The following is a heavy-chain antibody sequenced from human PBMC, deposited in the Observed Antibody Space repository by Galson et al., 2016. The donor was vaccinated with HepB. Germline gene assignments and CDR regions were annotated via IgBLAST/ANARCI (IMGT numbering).Heavy chain of an antibody. J-gene: IGHJ5*01. Sequence: SLRLSCAASGYFFSDFSMNWVRQAPGKGLEWVSYISSSSGVLYYADSVKGRFTISRDDAKNTLYLQMNSLRGEDTAVYSCAKGGYCSRARCPGRNWFDSWGQGTLVTVSS. V-gene: IGHV3-48*04. CDR2: ISSSSGVL. CDR1: GYFFSDFS. D-gene: IGHD2-15*01. CDR3: AKGGYCSRARCPGRNWFDS.